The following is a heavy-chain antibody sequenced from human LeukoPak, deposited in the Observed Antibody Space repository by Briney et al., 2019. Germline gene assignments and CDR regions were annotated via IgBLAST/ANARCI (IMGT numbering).Heavy chain of an antibody. CDR1: GCSISSSSDY. CDR2: FFVSGIT. J-gene: IGHJ4*02. D-gene: IGHD6-25*01. CDR3: ARQFATAAADTRGYFDY. V-gene: IGHV4-39*01. Sequence: SETLSLTCTVSGCSISSSSDYWGWIRQAPGKGLEWIGSFFVSGITHYNPSLRSRATLSVDTSKNQFSLKLTSMTAADAATYFCARQFATAAADTRGYFDYWGQGTVVAVSS.